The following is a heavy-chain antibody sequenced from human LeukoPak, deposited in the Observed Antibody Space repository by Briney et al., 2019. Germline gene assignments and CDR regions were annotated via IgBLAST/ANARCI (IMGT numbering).Heavy chain of an antibody. Sequence: PGGSLRLSCAVSGITLSNYSMSWVRQAPGKGLQWVAGISGSGGRTNYADAVKGRFTISRDKAKNTLFLQMNSLRVEDTAVYFCAKRGVVIRVILVGFRKEAYYFDSWGQRARVTVSS. CDR2: ISGSGGRT. V-gene: IGHV3-23*01. CDR1: GITLSNYS. J-gene: IGHJ4*02. D-gene: IGHD3-22*01. CDR3: AKRGVVIRVILVGFRKEAYYFDS.